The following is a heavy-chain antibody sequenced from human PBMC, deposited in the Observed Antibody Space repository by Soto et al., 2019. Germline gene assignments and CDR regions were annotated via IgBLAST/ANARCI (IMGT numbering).Heavy chain of an antibody. CDR2: ISSSSSYI. CDR1: GFTFSSYS. CDR3: ARDPDSSGWYDAFDI. Sequence: EVQLVESGGGLVKPGGSLRLSCAASGFTFSSYSMNWVRQAPGKGLEWVSSISSSSSYIYYADSVKGRFTISRDNAKNSLYLQMNSLRAEDTAVYYCARDPDSSGWYDAFDIWGQGTMVTVSS. J-gene: IGHJ3*02. V-gene: IGHV3-21*01. D-gene: IGHD6-19*01.